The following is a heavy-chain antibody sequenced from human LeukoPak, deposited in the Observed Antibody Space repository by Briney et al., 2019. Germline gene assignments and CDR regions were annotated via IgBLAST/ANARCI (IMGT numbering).Heavy chain of an antibody. CDR1: GFTFSNYE. Sequence: GGSLRLSCAASGFTFSNYEMNWVRQTPGTGLEWLSYISTSGNSIYYADSVKGRFTISRDNAKNSLYLQMNSLRAEDTAVYYCAELGITMIGGVWGKGTTVTISS. CDR2: ISTSGNSI. CDR3: AELGITMIGGV. D-gene: IGHD3-10*02. J-gene: IGHJ6*04. V-gene: IGHV3-48*03.